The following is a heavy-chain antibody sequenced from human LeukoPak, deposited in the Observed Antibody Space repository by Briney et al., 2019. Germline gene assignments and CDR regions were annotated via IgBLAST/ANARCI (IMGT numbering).Heavy chain of an antibody. CDR2: ISSSGSTI. D-gene: IGHD6-19*01. CDR1: GFTFSTYS. J-gene: IGHJ4*02. V-gene: IGHV3-48*02. CDR3: ARAAGTWIDY. Sequence: PGGSLILSCAPSGFTFSTYSMNWVRQAPGKGLEWVSYISSSGSTIFYADSVKGRFTISRDNAKNSLYLQMNSLRDEDTAVYYCARAAGTWIDYWGQGTLV.